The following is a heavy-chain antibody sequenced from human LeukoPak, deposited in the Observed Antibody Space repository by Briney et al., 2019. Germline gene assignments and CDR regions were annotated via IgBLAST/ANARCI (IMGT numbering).Heavy chain of an antibody. J-gene: IGHJ6*02. CDR1: GGSFSGYY. Sequence: PSETLSLTCAVYGGSFSGYYWSWIRQPPGKGPEWIGEINHSGSTNYNPSLKSRVTISVNTSKNQFSLKLSSVTAADTAVYYCARGRRYYYGSGSYYNRKVVDYYYGMDVWGQGTTVTVSS. CDR2: INHSGST. D-gene: IGHD3-10*01. CDR3: ARGRRYYYGSGSYYNRKVVDYYYGMDV. V-gene: IGHV4-34*01.